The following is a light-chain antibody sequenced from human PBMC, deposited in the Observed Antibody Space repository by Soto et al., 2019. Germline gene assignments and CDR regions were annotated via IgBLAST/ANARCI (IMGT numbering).Light chain of an antibody. CDR1: SSDVGSYNL. CDR2: EGS. V-gene: IGLV2-14*02. CDR3: SSYTSSSPYV. Sequence: QSVLTHPASVSGSPGQSITIPCTGTSSDVGSYNLVSWYQQHPGKAPKLMIYEGSKRPSGVSNRSSGSKSGNTASLTISGLQAQDEADYYCSSYTSSSPYVFGTGTKVTVL. J-gene: IGLJ1*01.